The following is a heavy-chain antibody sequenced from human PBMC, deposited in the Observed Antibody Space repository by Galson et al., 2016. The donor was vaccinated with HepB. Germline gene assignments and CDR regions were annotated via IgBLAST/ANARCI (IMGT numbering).Heavy chain of an antibody. J-gene: IGHJ4*02. CDR1: GFSFSSYA. CDR3: AKGVGWLTPGTFDY. CDR2: ISGSGAGT. V-gene: IGHV3-23*01. D-gene: IGHD3-3*01. Sequence: SLRLSCAASGFSFSSYAMSWVRQAPGKGLEWVSAISGSGAGTYYADSVKGRFTISRYNSKNTLYLQMNSLRAEDTAVYYCAKGVGWLTPGTFDYWGQGTLVTVSS.